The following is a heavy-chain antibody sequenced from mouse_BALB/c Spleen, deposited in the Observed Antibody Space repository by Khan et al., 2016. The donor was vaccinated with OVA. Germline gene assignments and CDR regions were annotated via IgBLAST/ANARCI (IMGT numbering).Heavy chain of an antibody. J-gene: IGHJ4*01. V-gene: IGHV9-3-1*01. Sequence: QVQLKESGRELKKPGETVKISCKASGHTFTKYGMNWVKQAPGKGLKWMGWINTYTGQPTYADDFNGRFAFSLETSASTAYLQINNLKNEDTATYFCARPPYFSYVLDNWGQGTSVTVSS. CDR3: ARPPYFSYVLDN. CDR2: INTYTGQP. D-gene: IGHD2-10*01. CDR1: GHTFTKYG.